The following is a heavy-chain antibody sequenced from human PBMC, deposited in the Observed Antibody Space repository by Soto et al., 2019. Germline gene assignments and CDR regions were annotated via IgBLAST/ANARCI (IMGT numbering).Heavy chain of an antibody. V-gene: IGHV3-33*01. D-gene: IGHD5-12*01. Sequence: GGSLRLSCAASGFTFSSYGMHWVRQAPGKGLEWVAVIWYDGSNKYYADSVKGRFTISRDNSKNTLYLQMNSLRAEDTAVYYCARDRQGMATINDYWGQGTLVTVSS. CDR3: ARDRQGMATINDY. CDR1: GFTFSSYG. J-gene: IGHJ4*02. CDR2: IWYDGSNK.